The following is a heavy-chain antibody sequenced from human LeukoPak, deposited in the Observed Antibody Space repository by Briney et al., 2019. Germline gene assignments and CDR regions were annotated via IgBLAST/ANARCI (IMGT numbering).Heavy chain of an antibody. V-gene: IGHV4-59*01. J-gene: IGHJ6*02. Sequence: SETLSLTCTVSGGSISYYYWSWIRQSPGKGLEWIGYIYYSGTTNYNPSLKSRVTISVDTFKNQFSLQLRSVTAADTAVYYCAREDPQTTVPEGMDVWGQGTTVTVSS. CDR3: AREDPQTTVPEGMDV. CDR1: GGSISYYY. D-gene: IGHD4-17*01. CDR2: IYYSGTT.